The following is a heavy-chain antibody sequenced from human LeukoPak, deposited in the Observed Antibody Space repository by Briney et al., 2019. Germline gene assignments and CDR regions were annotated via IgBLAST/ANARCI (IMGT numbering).Heavy chain of an antibody. CDR2: INPNSGGT. CDR1: GGTFSSYA. J-gene: IGHJ4*02. D-gene: IGHD6-19*01. V-gene: IGHV1-2*02. Sequence: GASVKVSCKASGGTFSSYAISWVRQAPGQGLEWMGWINPNSGGTNYAQKFQGRVTMTRDTSISTAYMELSRLRSDDTAVYYCARGVKAVAGTLNYWGQGTLVTVSS. CDR3: ARGVKAVAGTLNY.